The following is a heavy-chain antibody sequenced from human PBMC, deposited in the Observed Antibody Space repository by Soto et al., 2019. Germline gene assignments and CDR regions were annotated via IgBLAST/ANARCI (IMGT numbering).Heavy chain of an antibody. D-gene: IGHD3-22*01. CDR1: GYSFTDSY. Sequence: ASVKVSCKASGYSFTDSYMHWVRLAPGQGLEWMGWINPNRGGTNYAQKFQGWVTMTSDTFISTAYMELSRLKSDDTAVYYCARGKFYDSTAYYLDYWGQGTLVTVSS. V-gene: IGHV1-2*04. J-gene: IGHJ4*02. CDR3: ARGKFYDSTAYYLDY. CDR2: INPNRGGT.